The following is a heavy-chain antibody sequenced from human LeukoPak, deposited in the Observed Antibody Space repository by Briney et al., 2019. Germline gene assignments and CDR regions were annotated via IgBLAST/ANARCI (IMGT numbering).Heavy chain of an antibody. Sequence: PGGSLRLSCAASGFTFSSYAMSWVRQAPGKGLEWVSAISGSGGSTYYADSVKGRSTISRDNSKNTLYLQMNSLRAEDTAVYYCAKDANKYVWGSYRFPYYFDYWGQGTLVTVSS. CDR3: AKDANKYVWGSYRFPYYFDY. D-gene: IGHD3-16*02. V-gene: IGHV3-23*01. CDR2: ISGSGGST. CDR1: GFTFSSYA. J-gene: IGHJ4*02.